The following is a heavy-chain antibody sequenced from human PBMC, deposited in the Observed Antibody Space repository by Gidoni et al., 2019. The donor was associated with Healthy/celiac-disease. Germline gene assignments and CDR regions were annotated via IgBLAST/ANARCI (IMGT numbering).Heavy chain of an antibody. D-gene: IGHD5-12*01. V-gene: IGHV3-48*03. CDR2: ISSSGSTI. Sequence: EVQLVESGGGLVQPGGSLRLSCAASGFTFSSYEMNWVRQAPGKGLEWVSYISSSGSTIYYADSVKGRFTISRDNAKNSLYLQMNSLRAEDTAVYYCASFDIVATTAWFDPWGQGTLVTVSS. CDR1: GFTFSSYE. J-gene: IGHJ5*02. CDR3: ASFDIVATTAWFDP.